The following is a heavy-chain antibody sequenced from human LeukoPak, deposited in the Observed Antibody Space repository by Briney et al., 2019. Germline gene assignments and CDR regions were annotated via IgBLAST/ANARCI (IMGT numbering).Heavy chain of an antibody. J-gene: IGHJ2*01. D-gene: IGHD3-22*01. Sequence: GGSLRLSCAASGFTVSSNYMSWVRQAPGKGLEWFSVIYSGGSTYYADSVKGRFTISRDNSKNTLYLQMNSLRAEDTAVYYCARDKVYYYDSSGYFYYWYFDLWGRGTLVTVSS. CDR2: IYSGGST. CDR3: ARDKVYYYDSSGYFYYWYFDL. CDR1: GFTVSSNY. V-gene: IGHV3-66*01.